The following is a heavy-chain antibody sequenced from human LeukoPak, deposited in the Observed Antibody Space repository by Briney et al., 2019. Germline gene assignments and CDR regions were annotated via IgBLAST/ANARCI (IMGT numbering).Heavy chain of an antibody. V-gene: IGHV3-7*01. CDR2: IKPDGYEK. CDR1: GFTFTNFW. Sequence: PGGSLRLSCVASGFTFTNFWMNWVRQASGKGPEWVANIKPDGYEKYYVDSVKGRFTIFRDNTKNLLYLQMNSLRAEDMAVYYCRKGHYDDSAWDQGTLVTVSS. D-gene: IGHD4-17*01. J-gene: IGHJ5*02. CDR3: RKGHYDDSA.